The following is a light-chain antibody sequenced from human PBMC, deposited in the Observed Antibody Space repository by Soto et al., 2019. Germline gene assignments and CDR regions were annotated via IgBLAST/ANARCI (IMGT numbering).Light chain of an antibody. CDR2: DAS. J-gene: IGKJ5*01. CDR1: QNINNY. Sequence: DIKMTQSPSPLSASVGDRVTITCQASQNINNYLNWYQQKPGRAPRLLLYDASSLETGVPSRFSGSGSGTDFTFTISSLQPEDIATYYCQHYDHLPITFGQGTRLEIK. CDR3: QHYDHLPIT. V-gene: IGKV1-33*01.